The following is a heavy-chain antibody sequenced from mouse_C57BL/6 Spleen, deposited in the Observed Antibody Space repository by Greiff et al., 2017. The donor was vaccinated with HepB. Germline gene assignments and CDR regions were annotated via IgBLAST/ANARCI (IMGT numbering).Heavy chain of an antibody. CDR3: AASSPIDY. J-gene: IGHJ2*01. D-gene: IGHD1-1*01. V-gene: IGHV1-77*01. CDR2: IGPGDGST. Sequence: VKLMESGAELVKPGASVKISCKASGYTFTDYYINWVKQRPGQGLEWIGQIGPGDGSTYYNEKFKGKATLTADKSSSTAYMRLSSLTSEGSAVYFCAASSPIDYWGQGTTLTVSS. CDR1: GYTFTDYY.